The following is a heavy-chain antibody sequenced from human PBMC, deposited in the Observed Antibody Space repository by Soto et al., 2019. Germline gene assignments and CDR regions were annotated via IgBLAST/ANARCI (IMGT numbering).Heavy chain of an antibody. V-gene: IGHV1-69*13. CDR2: IIPIFGTA. D-gene: IGHD2-2*01. CDR1: GCTFSSYA. J-gene: IGHJ5*02. CDR3: ARVIVTAAIRENWFDP. Sequence: AVKVSCKASGCTFSSYAISWVRQAPGQGLEWMGGIIPIFGTANYAQKFQGRVTITADESTNTAYLELSSMRSEDTAAYYCARVIVTAAIRENWFDPWGQGTLVTVSS.